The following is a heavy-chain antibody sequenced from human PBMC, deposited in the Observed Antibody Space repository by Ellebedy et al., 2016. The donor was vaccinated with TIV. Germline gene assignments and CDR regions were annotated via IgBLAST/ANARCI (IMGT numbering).Heavy chain of an antibody. CDR1: GYSFSTYW. J-gene: IGHJ4*02. D-gene: IGHD4-17*01. CDR3: ALRDFGDFHY. V-gene: IGHV5-10-1*01. Sequence: GESLKISCKGSGYSFSTYWISWVRQMPGKGLEWMGRIVPSDSYIDYSPSFQGHVTISADKSISTAYLHWSSLKASDTAMYYCALRDFGDFHYWGQGTRVTVSS. CDR2: IVPSDSYI.